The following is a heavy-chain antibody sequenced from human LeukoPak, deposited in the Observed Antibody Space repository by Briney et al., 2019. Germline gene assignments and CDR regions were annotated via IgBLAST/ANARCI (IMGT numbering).Heavy chain of an antibody. CDR1: GYTFTSYY. J-gene: IGHJ6*02. D-gene: IGHD3-3*01. V-gene: IGHV1-46*01. CDR2: INPSGGST. Sequence: ASVKVSCKASGYTFTSYYMHWVRQAPGQGLEWMGIINPSGGSTSYAQKFQGRVTMTRDTSTSTVYMELSSLRSEDTAVYYCARGPDPTHDFWSGYSNYYGMDVWGQGTTVTVSS. CDR3: ARGPDPTHDFWSGYSNYYGMDV.